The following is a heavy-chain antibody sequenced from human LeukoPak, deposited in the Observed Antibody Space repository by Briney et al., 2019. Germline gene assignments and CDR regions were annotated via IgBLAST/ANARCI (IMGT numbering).Heavy chain of an antibody. CDR2: INPDGRVK. CDR1: GFTFSSYA. Sequence: GGSLRLSCAASGFTFSSYAMNWVRQAPGKGLEWVADINPDGRVKYYVDSVKGRFTISRDNPKNTLYLQMNSLRAEDTAVYYCAKDRGSAYCGGDCLRSYYFDYWGQGTLVTVSS. J-gene: IGHJ4*02. CDR3: AKDRGSAYCGGDCLRSYYFDY. V-gene: IGHV3-7*03. D-gene: IGHD2-21*02.